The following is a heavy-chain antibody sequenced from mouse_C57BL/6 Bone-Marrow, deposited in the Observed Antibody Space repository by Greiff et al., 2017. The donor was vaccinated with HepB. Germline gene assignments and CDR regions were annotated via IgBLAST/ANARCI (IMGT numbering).Heavy chain of an antibody. J-gene: IGHJ2*01. CDR2: IDPSDSYT. Sequence: QVQLQQPGAELVMPGASVKLSCKASGYTFTSYWMHWVKQRPGQGLEWIGEIDPSDSYTNYNQKFKGKSTLTVDKSSSTAYMQLSSLTSEDSAVYYCARYRCSGYDYFDYWGQGTTLTVSA. D-gene: IGHD3-2*02. CDR3: ARYRCSGYDYFDY. V-gene: IGHV1-69*01. CDR1: GYTFTSYW.